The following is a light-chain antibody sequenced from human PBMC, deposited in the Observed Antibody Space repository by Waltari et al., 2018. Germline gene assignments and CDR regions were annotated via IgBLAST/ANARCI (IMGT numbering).Light chain of an antibody. V-gene: IGLV2-14*03. J-gene: IGLJ2*01. CDR3: SSYRRSDIVV. Sequence: QSALTQPASVSGSPGQSITISCTATSSDVGGYTYVSWYQHHPGKAPKIMIYDVNDRPSGVSNRFSGSKSGNTASLTISGLQAEDEADYYCSSYRRSDIVVFGGGTKLTVL. CDR1: SSDVGGYTY. CDR2: DVN.